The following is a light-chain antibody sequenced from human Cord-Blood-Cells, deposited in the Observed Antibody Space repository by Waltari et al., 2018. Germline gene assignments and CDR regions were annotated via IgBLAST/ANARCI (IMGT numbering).Light chain of an antibody. CDR1: QGIRND. J-gene: IGKJ2*01. Sequence: AIQITQSPSSLSASVGDRFTITCRARQGIRNDLGWYQQKPGKAPKLLIYAASSLQSGVPSRFSGSGSGTDFTLTISSLQPEDFATYYCLQDYNYPYTFGQGTKLEIK. CDR3: LQDYNYPYT. V-gene: IGKV1-6*01. CDR2: AAS.